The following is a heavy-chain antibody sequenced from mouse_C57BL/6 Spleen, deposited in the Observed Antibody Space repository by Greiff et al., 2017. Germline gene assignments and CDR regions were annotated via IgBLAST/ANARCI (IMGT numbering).Heavy chain of an antibody. J-gene: IGHJ1*03. CDR2: IDPENGDT. Sequence: VQLQQSGAELVRPGASVKLSCTASGFNIKDDYMHWVKQRPEQGLEWIGWIDPENGDTEYASKFQGKATMTADTSSNTAYLQLSSLTSEDTAVYYCTAIVYGSSYGYFDVWGTGTTVTVSS. CDR3: TAIVYGSSYGYFDV. D-gene: IGHD1-1*01. CDR1: GFNIKDDY. V-gene: IGHV14-4*01.